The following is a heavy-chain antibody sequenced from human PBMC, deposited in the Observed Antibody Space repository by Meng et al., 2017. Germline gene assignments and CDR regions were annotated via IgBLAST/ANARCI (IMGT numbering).Heavy chain of an antibody. J-gene: IGHJ4*02. D-gene: IGHD5-18*01. CDR1: GGSFSGYY. V-gene: IGHV4-34*01. CDR2: INHSGST. CDR3: VRGRRSTWIQRSDY. Sequence: QVQLQQWGAGLFKPSATLSLTCAVYGGSFSGYYWSWIRQPPGKGLEWIGEINHSGSTNYNPSLKSRVTISVDTSKNQFSLKLSSVTAADTAVYYCVRGRRSTWIQRSDYWGQGTLVTVSS.